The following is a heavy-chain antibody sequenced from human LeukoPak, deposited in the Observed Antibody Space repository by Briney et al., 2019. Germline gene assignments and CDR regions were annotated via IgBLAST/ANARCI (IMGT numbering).Heavy chain of an antibody. V-gene: IGHV3-21*01. Sequence: GGSLRLSCAASGFTFSSYNMNWVRQAPGKGLEWVSSISTTSDYIYYADSLKGRFTISRDNAKNSLYLQMNSLRADDTAAYYCARGDPDISFAVAGEAFDIWGQGTMVTVSS. CDR2: ISTTSDYI. CDR3: ARGDPDISFAVAGEAFDI. D-gene: IGHD6-19*01. CDR1: GFTFSSYN. J-gene: IGHJ3*02.